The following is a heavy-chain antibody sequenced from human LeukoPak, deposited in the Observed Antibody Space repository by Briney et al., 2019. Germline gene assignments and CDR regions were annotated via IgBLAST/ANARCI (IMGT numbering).Heavy chain of an antibody. Sequence: SETLSPTCTVSGGSISSGDYYWSWIRQPPGKGLEWIGYIYYSGSTYYNPSLKSRVTISVDTSKNQFSLKLSSVTAADTAVYYCARAKRWSGYVLDAFDIWGQGTMVTVSS. CDR2: IYYSGST. V-gene: IGHV4-30-4*01. D-gene: IGHD5-12*01. J-gene: IGHJ3*02. CDR3: ARAKRWSGYVLDAFDI. CDR1: GGSISSGDYY.